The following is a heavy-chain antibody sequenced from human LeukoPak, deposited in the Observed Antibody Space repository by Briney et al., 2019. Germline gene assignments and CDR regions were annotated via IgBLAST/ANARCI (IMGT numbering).Heavy chain of an antibody. CDR2: ISYDGTNK. D-gene: IGHD3-22*01. CDR3: AREGSGYYDY. Sequence: GRSLRLSCAASGFTFSNYGIHWVRQAPGKGLEWLAVISYDGTNKYYADSVKGRFTISRDNSKNTLYLQMNSLRGEDTAVYYCAREGSGYYDYWGQGTLVTVSS. V-gene: IGHV3-30*03. CDR1: GFTFSNYG. J-gene: IGHJ4*02.